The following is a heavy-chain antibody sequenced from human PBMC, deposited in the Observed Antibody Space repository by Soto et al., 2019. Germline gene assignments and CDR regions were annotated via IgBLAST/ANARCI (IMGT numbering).Heavy chain of an antibody. CDR2: IYYSGST. CDR1: GGSISSYY. J-gene: IGHJ3*02. D-gene: IGHD6-13*01. Sequence: SETLSLTCTVSGGSISSYYWSWIRQPPGKGLEWIGYIYYSGSTNYNPSLKSRVTISVDTSKDQFSLKLSSVTAADTAVYYCARDHRYSSSPDAFDIWGQGTMVTVSS. V-gene: IGHV4-59*01. CDR3: ARDHRYSSSPDAFDI.